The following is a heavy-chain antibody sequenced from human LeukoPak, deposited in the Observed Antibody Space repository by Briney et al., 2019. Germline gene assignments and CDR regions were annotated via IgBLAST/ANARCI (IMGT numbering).Heavy chain of an antibody. J-gene: IGHJ2*01. CDR1: GYSFTSYW. CDR2: IYPGDSDT. V-gene: IGHV5-51*01. D-gene: IGHD6-6*01. CDR3: ARHPVGQPSSDWCFDL. Sequence: GESLKISCKGSGYSFTSYWIGWVRQMPGKGLEWMGIIYPGDSDTRYSPSFQGQVTISADKSISTAYLQWSSLKASDTAMYYCARHPVGQPSSDWCFDLWGRGTLVTVSS.